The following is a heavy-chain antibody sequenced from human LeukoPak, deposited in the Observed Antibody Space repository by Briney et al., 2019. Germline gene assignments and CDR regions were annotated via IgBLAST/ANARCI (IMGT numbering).Heavy chain of an antibody. CDR1: GFTFSSYA. CDR2: ISASVGST. D-gene: IGHD2-15*01. J-gene: IGHJ4*02. Sequence: GGSLRLSCAASGFTFSSYAMTWVRQAPGKGLEWVSGISASVGSTHYADPVKGRFTISRDNSKNTLYLQMNSLRAEDTAVYYCARSWYSDYWGQGTLVTVSS. CDR3: ARSWYSDY. V-gene: IGHV3-23*01.